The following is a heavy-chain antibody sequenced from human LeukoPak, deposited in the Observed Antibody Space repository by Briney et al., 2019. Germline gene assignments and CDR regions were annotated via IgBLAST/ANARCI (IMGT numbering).Heavy chain of an antibody. CDR2: ISSSGSSI. J-gene: IGHJ4*02. V-gene: IGHV3-48*03. CDR3: AKGRRADDY. Sequence: PGGSLRLSCAASGFTFSSYEMNWVRPAPGEGLEWVSFISSSGSSIYYADSVKGQFTISRDNAKKSLYLQMNSLRAEDTAVYYCAKGRRADDYWGQGTLVTVSS. CDR1: GFTFSSYE. D-gene: IGHD6-13*01.